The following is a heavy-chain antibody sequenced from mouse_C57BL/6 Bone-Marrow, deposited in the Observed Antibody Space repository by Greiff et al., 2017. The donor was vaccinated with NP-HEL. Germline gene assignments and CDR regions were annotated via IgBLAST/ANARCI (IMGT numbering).Heavy chain of an antibody. D-gene: IGHD1-1*01. V-gene: IGHV5-4*01. Sequence: EVVLVESGGGLVKPGGSLKLSCAASGFTFSSYAMSWVRQTPEKRLEWVATISDGGSYTYYPDNVKGRFTISRDNAKNNLYLQMSHLKSEDTAMYYCAREGNYYGSSNYAMDYWGQGTSVTVSS. CDR1: GFTFSSYA. J-gene: IGHJ4*01. CDR2: ISDGGSYT. CDR3: AREGNYYGSSNYAMDY.